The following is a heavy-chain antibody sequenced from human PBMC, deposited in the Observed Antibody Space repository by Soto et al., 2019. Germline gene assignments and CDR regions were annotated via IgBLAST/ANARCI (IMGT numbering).Heavy chain of an antibody. CDR1: GFTFSSYW. Sequence: EVQLVESGGGLVQPGGSLRLSCVDSGFTFSSYWMSWVRQAPVKGLEWVGNIKQDGSEENYVDSVKGRFTISRDNAKKSMYLQMNSLIAEDTAVYYCARIAASGRGCGVWGQGITVVVSS. CDR3: ARIAASGRGCGV. CDR2: IKQDGSEE. V-gene: IGHV3-7*01. J-gene: IGHJ6*02. D-gene: IGHD6-13*01.